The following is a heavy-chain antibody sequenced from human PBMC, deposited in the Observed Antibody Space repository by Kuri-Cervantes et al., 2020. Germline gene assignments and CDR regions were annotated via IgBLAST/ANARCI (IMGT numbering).Heavy chain of an antibody. D-gene: IGHD5-12*01. V-gene: IGHV3-9*01. CDR3: AVDSGGYAEHY. CDR2: ISWKSGNI. CDR1: GFTFDDYA. J-gene: IGHJ4*02. Sequence: GGSLRLSCAASGFTFDDYAIHWVRQAPGKGLEWVSGISWKSGNIVYAESVKGRFTISRDNFKNTLYLQMNSLTADDTAVYYCAVDSGGYAEHYWGQGTLVTVSS.